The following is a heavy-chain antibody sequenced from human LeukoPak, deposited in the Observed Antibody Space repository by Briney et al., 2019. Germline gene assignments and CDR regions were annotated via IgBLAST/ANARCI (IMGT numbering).Heavy chain of an antibody. J-gene: IGHJ5*02. V-gene: IGHV3-11*01. CDR3: ARLPQDRLSYSSGWRWFDP. CDR1: GFTLSDYY. Sequence: GGSLRLSCAASGFTLSDYYMSWIRQAPGKGLEWVSYISSSGSTIYYADSVKGRFTISRDNAKNSLYLQMNSLRAEDTAVYYCARLPQDRLSYSSGWRWFDPWGQGTLVTVSS. CDR2: ISSSGSTI. D-gene: IGHD6-19*01.